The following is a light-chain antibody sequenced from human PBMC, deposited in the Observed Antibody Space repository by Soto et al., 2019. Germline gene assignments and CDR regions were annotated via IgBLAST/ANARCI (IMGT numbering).Light chain of an antibody. J-gene: IGKJ5*01. CDR2: GAS. Sequence: EIVMTQSPATLSVSPGERATLSCRASQSVSSNLAWYQQKPGQAPRLLIYGASGRATGIPDRFSGSGSGTDFTLTISRLEPEDFAVYYCQQYTSSLITFGQGTRLEI. CDR3: QQYTSSLIT. CDR1: QSVSSN. V-gene: IGKV3-20*01.